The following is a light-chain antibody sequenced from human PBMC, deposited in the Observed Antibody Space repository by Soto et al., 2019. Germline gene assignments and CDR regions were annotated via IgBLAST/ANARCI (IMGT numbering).Light chain of an antibody. Sequence: IQMTQSPSTLSASVGDRGTITCRASQSISRLLAWYQQKPGKAPKLLIYDDSNLVSEVPSRFSGSGSGTDFTLTVSSLQPDDFATYSCKQYGSYSQGFGGGTKVEIK. CDR1: QSISRL. V-gene: IGKV1-5*01. CDR2: DDS. J-gene: IGKJ4*02. CDR3: KQYGSYSQG.